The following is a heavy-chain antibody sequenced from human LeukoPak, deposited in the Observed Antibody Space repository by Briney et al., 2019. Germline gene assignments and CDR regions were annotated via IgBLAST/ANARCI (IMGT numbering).Heavy chain of an antibody. CDR3: ARSGIEEYYYGSGSYFGEFDY. CDR1: GGSFSGYY. D-gene: IGHD3-10*01. J-gene: IGHJ4*02. V-gene: IGHV4-34*01. CDR2: INHSGST. Sequence: PSETLSLTCAVYGGSFSGYYRSWIRQPPGKGLEWIGEINHSGSTNYNPSLKSRVTISVDTSKNRFSLKLSSVTAADTAVYYCARSGIEEYYYGSGSYFGEFDYWGQGTLVTVSS.